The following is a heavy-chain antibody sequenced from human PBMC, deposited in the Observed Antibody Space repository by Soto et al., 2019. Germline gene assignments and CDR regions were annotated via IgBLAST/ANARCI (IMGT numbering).Heavy chain of an antibody. CDR1: GFTFSRYG. D-gene: IGHD6-19*01. CDR2: IWYDGSNI. CDR3: ARDREQWLVGYYFDY. V-gene: IGHV3-33*01. J-gene: IGHJ4*02. Sequence: PGESLKISCAASGFTFSRYGMHWVRQAPGRGLEWVAVIWYDGSNIYYADSVKGRFTISRDNSKDTLDLQMNSLRAEDTAVYYCARDREQWLVGYYFDYWGQGTLVTVSS.